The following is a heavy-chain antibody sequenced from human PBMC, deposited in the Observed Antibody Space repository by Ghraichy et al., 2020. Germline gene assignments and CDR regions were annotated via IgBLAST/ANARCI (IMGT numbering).Heavy chain of an antibody. CDR3: ARDIGDYDLPFFDI. Sequence: SQTLSLTCTVSGGSISSYYWSWIRQPAGKGLEWIGRIYTSGSTNYNPSLKSRVTMSVDTSKNQFSLKLSSVTAADTAVYYCARDIGDYDLPFFDIWGQGTMVTVSS. J-gene: IGHJ3*02. CDR2: IYTSGST. CDR1: GGSISSYY. V-gene: IGHV4-4*07. D-gene: IGHD3-22*01.